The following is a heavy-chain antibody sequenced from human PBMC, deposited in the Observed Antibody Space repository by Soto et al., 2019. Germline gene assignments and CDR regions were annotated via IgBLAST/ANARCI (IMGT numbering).Heavy chain of an antibody. CDR3: ARGQTPSSSSWVRRLYDYYYGMDV. J-gene: IGHJ6*02. CDR1: GDSFSSYH. CDR2: INHSGST. V-gene: IGHV4-34*01. Sequence: PVETLSLTCTVSGDSFSSYHLTWIRQSAGKRLEWIGEINHSGSTNYNPSLQSRVTISVDTSKNQFSLKLSSVTAADTAVYYCARGQTPSSSSWVRRLYDYYYGMDVWGQGTTVTVSS. D-gene: IGHD6-13*01.